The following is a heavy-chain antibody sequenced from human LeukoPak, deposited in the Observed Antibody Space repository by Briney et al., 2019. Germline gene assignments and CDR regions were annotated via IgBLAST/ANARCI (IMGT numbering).Heavy chain of an antibody. CDR1: GDTFGTFS. Sequence: SVKVSCKASGDTFGTFSFNWVRQAPSEGLEWLGGLTPLAGTPNYAQKFQGRLTISADKSTSTVYMELSRLTSEDTAVYFCAKFWSGYYADWGQGTLVSVSS. CDR2: LTPLAGTP. D-gene: IGHD3-3*01. CDR3: AKFWSGYYAD. V-gene: IGHV1-69*06. J-gene: IGHJ4*02.